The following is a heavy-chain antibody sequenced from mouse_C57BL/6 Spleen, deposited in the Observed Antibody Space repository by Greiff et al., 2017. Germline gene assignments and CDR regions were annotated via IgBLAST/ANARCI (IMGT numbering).Heavy chain of an antibody. Sequence: EVMLVEPGGGLVKPGGSLKLSCAASGFTFSSYTMSWVRQTPEKRLEWVATISGGGGNTYYPDSVKGRFTISRDNAKNTLYLQKSSLRSEDTALYYCARTNNYVHYYAMDYWGQGTSVTVSS. D-gene: IGHD1-3*01. CDR2: ISGGGGNT. V-gene: IGHV5-9*01. CDR1: GFTFSSYT. CDR3: ARTNNYVHYYAMDY. J-gene: IGHJ4*01.